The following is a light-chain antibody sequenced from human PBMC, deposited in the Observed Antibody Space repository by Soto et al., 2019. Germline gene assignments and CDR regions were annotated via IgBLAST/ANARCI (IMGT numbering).Light chain of an antibody. Sequence: EIVFTQSPSTLSLSPWERAALSCRASQSVHNYLAWYQQKPGQAPRLLIYHADKRATGVPARFSGGGSGTDFTLTITSLQSEDFAVYYCQQYNSWPRTFGQGTKVDIK. CDR1: QSVHNY. V-gene: IGKV3-11*01. CDR2: HAD. J-gene: IGKJ1*01. CDR3: QQYNSWPRT.